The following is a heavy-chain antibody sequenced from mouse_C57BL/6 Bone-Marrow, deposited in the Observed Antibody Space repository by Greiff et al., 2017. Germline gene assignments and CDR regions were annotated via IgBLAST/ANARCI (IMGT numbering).Heavy chain of an antibody. CDR2: IHPNSGST. CDR1: GYSFTSYW. D-gene: IGHD2-3*01. Sequence: QVQLQQPGAELVKPWASVTLSCKVSGYSFTSYWLHWVQQRPGQGLEWIGMIHPNSGSTNYNEKFKSKATLTVDKSSSTAYMQLSRLTSEDSAVYYCARGGRWLMDYWGQGTSVTVSS. CDR3: ARGGRWLMDY. J-gene: IGHJ4*01. V-gene: IGHV1-64*01.